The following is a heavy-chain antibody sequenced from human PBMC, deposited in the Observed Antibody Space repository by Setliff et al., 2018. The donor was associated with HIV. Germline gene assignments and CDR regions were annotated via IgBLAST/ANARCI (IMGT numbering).Heavy chain of an antibody. J-gene: IGHJ6*04. CDR1: GESFSEYS. D-gene: IGHD5-18*01. CDR2: IYHRGST. CDR3: ARYPADTASSDV. V-gene: IGHV4-34*01. Sequence: SETLSLTCAVYGESFSEYSWTWIRQPPGKGLEWIGEIYHRGSTNYNPSLKSRVTISVDKSKNQFSLKLSSVTAADTAVYYCARYPADTASSDVWGKGTTVTVSS.